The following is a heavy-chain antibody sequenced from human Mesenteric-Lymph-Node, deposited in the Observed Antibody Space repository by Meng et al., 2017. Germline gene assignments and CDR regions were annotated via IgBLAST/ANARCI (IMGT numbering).Heavy chain of an antibody. V-gene: IGHV1-2*06. Sequence: QSAAQVNNPGPSLKVTCKPPEYPFTVYDIHWVRQAPEQGLEWMGHINPKSGDTKYPQKFQGRVTMTRDTSMNTAYMELSRLRSDDTAVYYCARXDSHGAGSGTSFDYWGQGALVTVFS. CDR3: ARXDSHGAGSGTSFDY. CDR1: EYPFTVYD. CDR2: INPKSGDT. D-gene: IGHD3-10*01. J-gene: IGHJ4*02.